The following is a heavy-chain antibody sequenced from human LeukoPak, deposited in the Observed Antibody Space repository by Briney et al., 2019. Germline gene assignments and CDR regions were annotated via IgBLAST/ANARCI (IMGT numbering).Heavy chain of an antibody. CDR2: IIPIFGTA. Sequence: SVKVSCEASGGTFSSYAISWVRQAPGQGLEWMGGIIPIFGTANYAQKFQGRVTITADESTSTAYMELSSLRSEDTAVYYCASRAYYDILTGYYITENNWFDPWGQGTLVTVSS. V-gene: IGHV1-69*13. CDR1: GGTFSSYA. CDR3: ASRAYYDILTGYYITENNWFDP. D-gene: IGHD3-9*01. J-gene: IGHJ5*02.